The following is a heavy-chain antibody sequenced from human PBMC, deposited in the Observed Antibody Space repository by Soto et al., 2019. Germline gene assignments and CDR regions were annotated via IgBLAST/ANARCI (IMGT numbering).Heavy chain of an antibody. CDR2: IIPIFGTA. J-gene: IGHJ6*02. CDR3: ARDHNDREYWNEVDYYGMDV. CDR1: GGTFSSYA. V-gene: IGHV1-69*01. Sequence: QVQLVQSGAEVKKPGSSVKVSCKASGGTFSSYAISWVRQAPGQGLEWMGGIIPIFGTANYAQKFQGRVTITADESTSTAYMELSSLRSEDTAVYYCARDHNDREYWNEVDYYGMDVWGQGTTVTVSS. D-gene: IGHD1-1*01.